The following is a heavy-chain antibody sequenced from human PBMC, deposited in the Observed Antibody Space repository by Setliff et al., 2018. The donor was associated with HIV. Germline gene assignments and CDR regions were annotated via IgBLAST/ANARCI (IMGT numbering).Heavy chain of an antibody. CDR3: ARGRNYDSSGYGDYYYMDV. D-gene: IGHD3-22*01. Sequence: ASVKVSCKASGYTFTSYDINWVRQATGQGLEWMGWMNPNSGNTGYAQKFQGRVTMTRNTSISTAYMELSSLRSEDTAVYYCARGRNYDSSGYGDYYYMDVWGKGTTVTVSS. CDR2: MNPNSGNT. CDR1: GYTFTSYD. J-gene: IGHJ6*03. V-gene: IGHV1-8*02.